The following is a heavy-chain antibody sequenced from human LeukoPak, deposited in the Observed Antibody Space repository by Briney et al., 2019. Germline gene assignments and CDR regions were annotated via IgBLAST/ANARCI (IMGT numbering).Heavy chain of an antibody. D-gene: IGHD3-10*02. Sequence: GGSLRLSCAASGFSFSVYWMHWVRRAPGKGPVWVSRIKTDGSITDYADFVKGRFTISRDNAKNSLYLQMNGLRAEDTAVYYCAELGITMIGGVWGKGTTVTISS. CDR1: GFSFSVYW. CDR2: IKTDGSIT. CDR3: AELGITMIGGV. J-gene: IGHJ6*04. V-gene: IGHV3-74*01.